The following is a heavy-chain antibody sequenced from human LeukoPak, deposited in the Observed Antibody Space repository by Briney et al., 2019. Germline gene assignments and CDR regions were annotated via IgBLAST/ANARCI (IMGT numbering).Heavy chain of an antibody. CDR2: INPNSGGT. D-gene: IGHD6-13*01. Sequence: GASVKVSCKASGYTYTGYYMHWVRQAPGQGLEWMVWINPNSGGTNYAQKFQGRVTMTRDTSISTAYMELSRLRSDDTAVYYCARVAAPIAAAPPWYWGQGTLVTVSS. V-gene: IGHV1-2*02. CDR1: GYTYTGYY. CDR3: ARVAAPIAAAPPWY. J-gene: IGHJ4*02.